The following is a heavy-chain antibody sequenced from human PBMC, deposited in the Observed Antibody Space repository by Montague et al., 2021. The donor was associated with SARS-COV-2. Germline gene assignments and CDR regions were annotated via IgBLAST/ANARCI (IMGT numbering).Heavy chain of an antibody. D-gene: IGHD4-11*01. V-gene: IGHV4-4*02. CDR2: ISYGGIA. CDR3: AGKVLTVPADY. Sequence: SETLSLTCADSGVSITSTNWRSLVRQPPGKGLEWIGEISYGGIATYNPSLKSRATISMDRSRNLFSLKLSSVTAADTAIYYCAGKVLTVPADYWGQGTLVTVS. J-gene: IGHJ4*02. CDR1: GVSITSTNW.